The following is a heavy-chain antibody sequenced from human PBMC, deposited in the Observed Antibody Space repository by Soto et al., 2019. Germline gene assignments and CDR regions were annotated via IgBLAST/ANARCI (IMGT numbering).Heavy chain of an antibody. CDR2: MNPNSANT. CDR3: ARVFRDPENWYTRVDP. V-gene: IGHV1-8*01. D-gene: IGHD6-13*01. CDR1: GDTFTRYD. J-gene: IGHJ5*02. Sequence: GTSVTVSCKASGDTFTRYDINRVRPAKSQGLEWMGWMNPNSANTGYAQNFQGRATMTRNTSISTAYMELNSLTTGDTAVYYGARVFRDPENWYTRVDPWGQGTLVTVS.